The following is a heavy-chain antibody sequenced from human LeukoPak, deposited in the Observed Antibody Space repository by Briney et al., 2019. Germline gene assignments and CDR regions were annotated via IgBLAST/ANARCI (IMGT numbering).Heavy chain of an antibody. Sequence: SVKVSCKASGGTFSSYAISWVRQAPGQGLEWMGGIIPIFGTANYAQKFQGRVTITADESTSTAYMELSSLRSEDTAVYYCARDRKAGTAQNYFLLGIFDYWGQGTLVTVSS. J-gene: IGHJ4*02. CDR1: GGTFSSYA. V-gene: IGHV1-69*13. CDR3: ARDRKAGTAQNYFLLGIFDY. CDR2: IIPIFGTA. D-gene: IGHD2/OR15-2a*01.